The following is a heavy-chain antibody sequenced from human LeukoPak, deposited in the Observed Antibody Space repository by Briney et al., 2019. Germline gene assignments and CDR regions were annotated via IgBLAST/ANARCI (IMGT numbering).Heavy chain of an antibody. J-gene: IGHJ6*02. CDR1: GGSISSGSYY. V-gene: IGHV4-61*02. D-gene: IGHD2-21*01. CDR2: IYTSGST. Sequence: SETLSLTCTVSGGSISSGSYYWSWIRQPAGKGLEWIGRIYTSGSTNYNPSLKSRVTISVDTSKNQFSLRLSSVTAADTAVYYCARITFVVEGYGMDVWGQGTTVTVSS. CDR3: ARITFVVEGYGMDV.